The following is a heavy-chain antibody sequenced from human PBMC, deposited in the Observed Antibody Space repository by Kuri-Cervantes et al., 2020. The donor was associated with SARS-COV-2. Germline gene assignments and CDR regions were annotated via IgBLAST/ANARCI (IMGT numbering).Heavy chain of an antibody. Sequence: GGSLRLSCAASGFTFSDYVLHWVRQAPGKGLEWVAVISYDGSKKYFADSVKGRFTISRDNSKNTLYLHTNSLRREDTAMYYCAKSPVWRAAAGQTDEAFDVWGQGTMVTVSS. J-gene: IGHJ3*01. CDR3: AKSPVWRAAAGQTDEAFDV. V-gene: IGHV3-30*18. D-gene: IGHD6-25*01. CDR2: ISYDGSKK. CDR1: GFTFSDYV.